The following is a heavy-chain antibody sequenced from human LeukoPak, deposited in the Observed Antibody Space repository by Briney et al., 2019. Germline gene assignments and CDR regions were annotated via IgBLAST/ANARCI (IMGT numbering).Heavy chain of an antibody. CDR1: GGSISSSNW. CDR2: IYHSGST. D-gene: IGHD3-22*01. CDR3: ARAVGYYYISIGYFDY. Sequence: SGTLSLTCAVSGGSISSSNWWSWVRQPPGKGLEWIGEIYHSGSTNYNPSLKSRVTISVDTSKNQFSLKLSSVTAADTAVYYCARAVGYYYISIGYFDYWDQGTLVTVSS. V-gene: IGHV4-4*02. J-gene: IGHJ4*02.